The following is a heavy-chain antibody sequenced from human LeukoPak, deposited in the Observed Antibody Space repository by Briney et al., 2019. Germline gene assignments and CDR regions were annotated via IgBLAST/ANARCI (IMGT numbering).Heavy chain of an antibody. CDR3: AKDDFRYSSGWWYAFDI. CDR1: GFTFSSYA. CDR2: ISGGGGGT. Sequence: PGGSLRLSCAASGFTFSSYALNWVRQAPGKGLEWVSGISGGGGGTYYADSVKGRFTISRDNAKSTLYLQMNSLRAEDTAVYYCAKDDFRYSSGWWYAFDIWGQGTMVTVSS. D-gene: IGHD6-19*01. V-gene: IGHV3-23*01. J-gene: IGHJ3*02.